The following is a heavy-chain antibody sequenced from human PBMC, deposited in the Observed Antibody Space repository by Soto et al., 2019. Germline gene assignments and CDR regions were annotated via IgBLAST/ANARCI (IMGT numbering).Heavy chain of an antibody. D-gene: IGHD3-10*01. J-gene: IGHJ6*02. V-gene: IGHV4-30-4*01. Sequence: SETLSLTCTVSGGSISSGDYYWSWIRQPPGKGLEWIGYIYYSGSTYYNPSIKRRVTISVDTSKNQFSLKMSSVTAADTAEYYCVSVFGVIPPSRMYVWGQGTTCTAS. CDR2: IYYSGST. CDR1: GGSISSGDYY. CDR3: VSVFGVIPPSRMYV.